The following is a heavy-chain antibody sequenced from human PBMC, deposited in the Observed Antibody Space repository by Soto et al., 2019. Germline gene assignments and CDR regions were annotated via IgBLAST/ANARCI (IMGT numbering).Heavy chain of an antibody. CDR1: GFTFSDYT. V-gene: IGHV3-30-3*01. CDR3: ARDYGDGYYYFDL. J-gene: IGHJ4*02. D-gene: IGHD5-12*01. CDR2: MSSDGGNT. Sequence: QVQLVESGGGVVQPGRSLRLSCEASGFTFSDYTMHWVRQAPGKELEWVALMSSDGGNTHYTDSVKGRFTISRDNSKNTLYLQMDSLRPEDTTVYYCARDYGDGYYYFDLWGQGTLVTVSS.